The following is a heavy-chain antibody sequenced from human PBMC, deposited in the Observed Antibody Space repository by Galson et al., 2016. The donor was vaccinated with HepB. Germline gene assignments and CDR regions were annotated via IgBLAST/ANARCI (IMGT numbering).Heavy chain of an antibody. Sequence: SVKVSCKASGYTLTSYHMHWVRQAPGQGPEWMGIMYGNSGATSYAPKFQGRITITRDTSTTTVYMELSALRSEDTAVYYCARELPNGLRFGYWGQGSLVTVSS. J-gene: IGHJ4*02. CDR1: GYTLTSYH. D-gene: IGHD2-8*01. CDR3: ARELPNGLRFGY. CDR2: MYGNSGAT. V-gene: IGHV1-46*01.